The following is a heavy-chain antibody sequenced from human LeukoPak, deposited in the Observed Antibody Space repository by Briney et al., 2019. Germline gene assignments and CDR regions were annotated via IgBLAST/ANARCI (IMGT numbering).Heavy chain of an antibody. J-gene: IGHJ4*02. CDR3: ARSGYCSGGSCFFYFDY. D-gene: IGHD2-15*01. CDR2: IYYSGST. CDR1: GGSISSYY. Sequence: PSETLSLTCTVSGGSISSYYWIWIRQPPGKGLEWIGYIYYSGSTNYNPSLKSRVTISVDTSKNQFSLKLSSVTAADTAVYYCARSGYCSGGSCFFYFDYWGQGTLVTVSS. V-gene: IGHV4-59*01.